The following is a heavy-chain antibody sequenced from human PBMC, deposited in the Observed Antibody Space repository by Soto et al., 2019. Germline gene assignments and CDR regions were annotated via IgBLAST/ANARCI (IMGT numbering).Heavy chain of an antibody. Sequence: PGGSLRLSCAASGFTFSSYGMHWVRQAPGKGLEWVAVIWYDGSNKYYADSVKGRFTISRDNSKNTLYLQMNSLRAEDTAVYYCARDNYDFWSGYPPASFDYWGQGTLVTVSS. CDR2: IWYDGSNK. V-gene: IGHV3-33*01. D-gene: IGHD3-3*01. CDR3: ARDNYDFWSGYPPASFDY. J-gene: IGHJ4*02. CDR1: GFTFSSYG.